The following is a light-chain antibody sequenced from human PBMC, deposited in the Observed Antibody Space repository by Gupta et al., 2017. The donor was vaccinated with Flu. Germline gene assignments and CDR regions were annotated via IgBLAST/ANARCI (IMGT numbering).Light chain of an antibody. Sequence: QXALXQXASVSGXXGQSITISCTGTSSDVGGYNYVSWYQQHPGKAPKLMIYDVSNRPSGVSNRFSGSKSGNTASLTISGLQAEDEADYYCSSYTSSSTLNVFGTGTKVTVL. CDR1: SSDVGGYNY. J-gene: IGLJ1*01. CDR3: SSYTSSSTLNV. V-gene: IGLV2-14*01. CDR2: DVS.